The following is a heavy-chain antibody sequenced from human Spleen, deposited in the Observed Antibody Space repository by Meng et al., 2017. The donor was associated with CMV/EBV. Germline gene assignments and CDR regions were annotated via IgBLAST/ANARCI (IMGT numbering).Heavy chain of an antibody. CDR3: ARGPPYDFWSGYLVY. D-gene: IGHD3-3*01. V-gene: IGHV1-2*02. Sequence: ASVKVSCKASGYTFTGYYLHWVRQAPGQGLEWMGWINPNSGDTNYAQKFQGRVTMTRDTSISTAYMELSGLRSDDTAVYYCARGPPYDFWSGYLVYWGQGTLVTVSS. CDR2: INPNSGDT. J-gene: IGHJ4*02. CDR1: GYTFTGYY.